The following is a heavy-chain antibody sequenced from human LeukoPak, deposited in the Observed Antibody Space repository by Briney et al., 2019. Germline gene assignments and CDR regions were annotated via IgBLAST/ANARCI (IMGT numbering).Heavy chain of an antibody. CDR3: ARDPYYYDSSGFFDY. Sequence: GGSLRLSCAASGFTFSSYWMSWVRQAPGKGLKWLANIKQDGSEKYYVDSVKGRFTISRDNAKHSLYLPMNSLRAQDTPVYYCARDPYYYDSSGFFDYRGQGTLVTVSS. CDR1: GFTFSSYW. CDR2: IKQDGSEK. J-gene: IGHJ4*02. V-gene: IGHV3-7*01. D-gene: IGHD3-22*01.